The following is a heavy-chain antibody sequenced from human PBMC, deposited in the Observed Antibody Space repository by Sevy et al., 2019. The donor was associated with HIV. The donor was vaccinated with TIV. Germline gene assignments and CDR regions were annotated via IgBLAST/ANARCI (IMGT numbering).Heavy chain of an antibody. CDR1: GFTLSSNA. CDR3: AKDPNVDTAMGHYFDD. V-gene: IGHV3-23*01. D-gene: IGHD5-18*01. J-gene: IGHJ4*02. CDR2: ISSTGGDT. Sequence: GGSLRLSCAASGFTLSSNAMSWVRQAPGKGLEWVSSISSTGGDTYHADSVRGRFSISRVNSKNTLYLHMNSLRAEDTAVYYCAKDPNVDTAMGHYFDDWGQGTLVTVSS.